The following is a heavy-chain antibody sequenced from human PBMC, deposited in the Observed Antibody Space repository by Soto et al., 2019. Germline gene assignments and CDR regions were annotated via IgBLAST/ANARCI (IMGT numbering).Heavy chain of an antibody. CDR2: IYYSGST. J-gene: IGHJ6*02. CDR3: ARDKSRGLYYYYGMDV. CDR1: GGSISSYY. D-gene: IGHD6-19*01. Sequence: PSETLSLTXTVSGGSISSYYWSWIRQPPGKGLEWIGYIYYSGSTNYNPSLKSRVTISVDTSKNQFSLKLSSVTAADTAVYYCARDKSRGLYYYYGMDVWGQGTTVTVSS. V-gene: IGHV4-59*01.